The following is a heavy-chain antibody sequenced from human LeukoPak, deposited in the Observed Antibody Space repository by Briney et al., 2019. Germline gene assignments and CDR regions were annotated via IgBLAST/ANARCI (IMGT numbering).Heavy chain of an antibody. J-gene: IGHJ4*02. Sequence: GGSLRLSCAASGFTLSSYTMYWVRQAPGRGLVWVARFTSDGNSMTYADFVKGRFTVSRDIAKNTLFLQMNSLRAEDTAVFYCAKRSGYTTGWFFDFWGQGTLVTVSS. CDR3: AKRSGYTTGWFFDF. CDR1: GFTLSSYT. D-gene: IGHD6-19*01. CDR2: FTSDGNSM. V-gene: IGHV3-74*01.